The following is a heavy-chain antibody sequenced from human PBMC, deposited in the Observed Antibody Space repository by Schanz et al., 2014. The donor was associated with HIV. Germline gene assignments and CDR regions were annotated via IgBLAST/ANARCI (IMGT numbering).Heavy chain of an antibody. CDR2: ITPDGSVT. Sequence: EVQLVESGGGLVQPGRSLRLSCVASGFTFGTKWMYWVRQGPGKGLAWVSYITPDGSVTYADSVKGRFTTSRDSSKNTLFLQMNSLRVEDTAVYYCASRGGSSWYENWFDPWGQGTLVTVSS. J-gene: IGHJ5*02. D-gene: IGHD6-13*01. CDR1: GFTFGTKW. V-gene: IGHV3-74*02. CDR3: ASRGGSSWYENWFDP.